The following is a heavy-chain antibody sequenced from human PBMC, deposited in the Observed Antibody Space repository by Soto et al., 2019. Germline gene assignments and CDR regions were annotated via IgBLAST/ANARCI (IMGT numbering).Heavy chain of an antibody. CDR2: IYYSGST. V-gene: IGHV4-30-4*01. D-gene: IGHD3-22*01. Sequence: SETLSLTCTVSGGSISSGDYYWSWIRQPPGKGLEWIGYIYYSGSTYYNPSLKSRVTISVDTSKNQFSLKLSSVTAADTAVYYCARGMIVDTNWFDPWGQGTLVTVSS. J-gene: IGHJ5*02. CDR3: ARGMIVDTNWFDP. CDR1: GGSISSGDYY.